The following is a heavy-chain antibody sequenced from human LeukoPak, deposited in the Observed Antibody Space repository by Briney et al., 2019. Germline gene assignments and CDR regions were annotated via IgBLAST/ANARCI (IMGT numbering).Heavy chain of an antibody. CDR2: LSGSGGSI. D-gene: IGHD2-8*02. V-gene: IGHV3-23*01. CDR1: GFTFSSYA. Sequence: GGSLRLSCAASGFTFSSYAMSWVRQAPGKGLEWVSSLSGSGGSIYYADSLKGRFSISRENSKNTLHLQMNSLRAEDTAVYYCAKAGVTGSYIPYSFDYWGQGTLVTVSS. CDR3: AKAGVTGSYIPYSFDY. J-gene: IGHJ4*02.